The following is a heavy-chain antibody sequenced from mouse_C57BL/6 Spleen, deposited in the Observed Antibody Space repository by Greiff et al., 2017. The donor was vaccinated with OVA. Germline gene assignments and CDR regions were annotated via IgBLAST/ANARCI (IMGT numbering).Heavy chain of an antibody. V-gene: IGHV1-75*01. CDR1: GYTFTDYY. J-gene: IGHJ4*01. CDR3: ARGGYYDYAMDY. Sequence: VKLMESGPELVKPGASVKISCKASGYTFTDYYINWVKQRPGQGLEWIGWIFPGSGSTYYNEKFKGKATLTVDKSSSTAYMLLSSLTSEDSAVYFCARGGYYDYAMDYWGQGTSVTVSS. CDR2: IFPGSGST. D-gene: IGHD1-1*02.